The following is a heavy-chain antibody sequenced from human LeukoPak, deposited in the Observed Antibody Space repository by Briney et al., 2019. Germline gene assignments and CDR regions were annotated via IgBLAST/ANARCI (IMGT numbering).Heavy chain of an antibody. J-gene: IGHJ4*02. D-gene: IGHD3-9*01. CDR2: MNPNSGNT. CDR3: ARVAVRYFDWPRIPYYFDY. Sequence: ASVKVSCKASGYTFTRYDINWVRQATGQGLEWMGWMNPNSGNTGYAQKFQGRVTMTRNTSISTAYMELSSLRSEDTAVYYCARVAVRYFDWPRIPYYFDYWGQGTLVTVSS. CDR1: GYTFTRYD. V-gene: IGHV1-8*01.